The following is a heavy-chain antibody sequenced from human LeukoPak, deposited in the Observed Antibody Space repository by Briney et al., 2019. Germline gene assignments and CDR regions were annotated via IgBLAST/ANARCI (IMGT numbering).Heavy chain of an antibody. D-gene: IGHD1-26*01. V-gene: IGHV1-8*03. CDR3: ARTVVGATDAFDI. CDR2: MNPNSGNT. CDR1: GYTFTSYD. Sequence: GASVKVSCKASGYTFTSYDINWVRQATGQGLEWMGWMNPNSGNTGYAQKFQGRVTITRNTSISTAYMELSSLGSEDTAVYYCARTVVGATDAFDIWGQGTMVTVSS. J-gene: IGHJ3*02.